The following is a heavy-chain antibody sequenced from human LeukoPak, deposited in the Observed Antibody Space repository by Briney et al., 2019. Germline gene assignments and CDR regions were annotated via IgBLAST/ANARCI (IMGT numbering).Heavy chain of an antibody. V-gene: IGHV4-59*08. Sequence: SDTLSLTCTVSGGSVTSYYWSWLRQPPGKVLDWMGYVHFREGANYSPSLRSRLTISVDTSRNQFSLSLTSVTAADTAVYYCARHVPGYSSGRFDPWGPGILVTVSS. D-gene: IGHD1-26*01. CDR3: ARHVPGYSSGRFDP. J-gene: IGHJ5*02. CDR2: VHFREGA. CDR1: GGSVTSYY.